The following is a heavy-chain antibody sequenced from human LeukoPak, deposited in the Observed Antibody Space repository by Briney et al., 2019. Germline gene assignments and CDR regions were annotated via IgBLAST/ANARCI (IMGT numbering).Heavy chain of an antibody. D-gene: IGHD3-22*01. CDR1: GGSISSGSYY. CDR2: IYTSGST. Sequence: SGPTLVKPSQTLSLTCTVSGGSISSGSYYWSWIRQPAGKGLEWIGRIYTSGSTNYNPSLKSRVTISVDTSKNQFSLKLSSVTAADTAVYYCARVKGGHYYDSSGYYGGYFDYWGQGTLVTVSS. V-gene: IGHV4-61*02. CDR3: ARVKGGHYYDSSGYYGGYFDY. J-gene: IGHJ4*02.